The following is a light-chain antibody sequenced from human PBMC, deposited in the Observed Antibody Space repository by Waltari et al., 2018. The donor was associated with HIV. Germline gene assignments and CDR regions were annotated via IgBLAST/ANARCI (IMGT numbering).Light chain of an antibody. Sequence: QSALTQPPSASGSPGQSVTISCTGSSSDVGGYNLVSWYQHHPGKAPKLIIYDVTKRHSGVPDLFFGSKSANAASLTVSGRQAEDEADYSCNSYAGSDNVLFGGGTKLTVL. CDR1: SSDVGGYNL. CDR3: NSYAGSDNVL. V-gene: IGLV2-8*01. CDR2: DVT. J-gene: IGLJ2*01.